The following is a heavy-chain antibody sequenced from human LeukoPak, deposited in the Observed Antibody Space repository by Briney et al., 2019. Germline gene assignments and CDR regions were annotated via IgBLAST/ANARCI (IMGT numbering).Heavy chain of an antibody. D-gene: IGHD3-10*01. CDR2: IYYSGST. V-gene: IGHV4-31*03. J-gene: IGHJ4*02. CDR1: GGSISSGGYY. Sequence: PSETLSLTCTVSGGSISSGGYYWSWIRQHPGKGLEWIGYIYYSGSTYYNPSLKSRVTISVDTSKNQFSLKLSSVTAADTAVYYCARAPLAPSSGSYYFDYWGQGTLVTVSS. CDR3: ARAPLAPSSGSYYFDY.